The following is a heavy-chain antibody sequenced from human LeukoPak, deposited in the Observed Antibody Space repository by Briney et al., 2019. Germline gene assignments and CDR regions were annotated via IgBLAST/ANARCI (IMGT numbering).Heavy chain of an antibody. V-gene: IGHV1-69*13. Sequence: WASVKVSCKASGGTFSSYAISWVRQAPGQGLEWMGGIIPIFGTANYAQKFQGRVTITADESTSTAYMELSSLRSEDTAVYYCAGPHCSSTSCLPYTANHNYYYGMDVWGQGTTVTVSS. J-gene: IGHJ6*02. CDR1: GGTFSSYA. D-gene: IGHD2-2*01. CDR2: IIPIFGTA. CDR3: AGPHCSSTSCLPYTANHNYYYGMDV.